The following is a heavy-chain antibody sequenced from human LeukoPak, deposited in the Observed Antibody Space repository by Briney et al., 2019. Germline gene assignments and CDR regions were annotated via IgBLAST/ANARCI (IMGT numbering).Heavy chain of an antibody. V-gene: IGHV3-21*01. Sequence: GGSLRLSCAASGFTFSTYTMNWVRQAPGKGLEWFSSVSSSGTYIYYADSVKGRFTISRDNAKNSLSLQVNSLRAEDTAVYYCARITMVRGVPRGYGLDVWGQGTTVTVSS. CDR1: GFTFSTYT. J-gene: IGHJ6*02. CDR3: ARITMVRGVPRGYGLDV. CDR2: VSSSGTYI. D-gene: IGHD3-10*01.